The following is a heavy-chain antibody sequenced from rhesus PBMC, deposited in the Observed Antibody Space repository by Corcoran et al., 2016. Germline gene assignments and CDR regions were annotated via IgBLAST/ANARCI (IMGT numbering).Heavy chain of an antibody. Sequence: QVQLQESGPGLVKPSEPLSRTCAVSGGSISSNYWSWIRQAPGKGLEWIGRIYGSGGSTDYNPSLKSRVTISTDTSKNQFSLKLSSVTAADTAVYYCARWIYGSSYRDAFDFWGQGLRVTVSS. CDR1: GGSISSNY. D-gene: IGHD4-29*01. V-gene: IGHV4-160*01. J-gene: IGHJ3*01. CDR3: ARWIYGSSYRDAFDF. CDR2: IYGSGGST.